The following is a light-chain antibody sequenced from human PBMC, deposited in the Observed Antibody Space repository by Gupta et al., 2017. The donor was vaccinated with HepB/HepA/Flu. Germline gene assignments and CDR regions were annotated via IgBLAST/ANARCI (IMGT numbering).Light chain of an antibody. J-gene: IGKJ2*01. CDR2: GAS. Sequence: IVLTQSPGTLSLSPGERATLSCRASQSVSSNYLAWYQQKPGLAPRLLIYGASSRATGIPDRFSGSGSGTDFTLTISRLEPEDFAVYYCQVYGDSPLYTFGQGTKLEIK. CDR3: QVYGDSPLYT. V-gene: IGKV3-20*01. CDR1: QSVSSNY.